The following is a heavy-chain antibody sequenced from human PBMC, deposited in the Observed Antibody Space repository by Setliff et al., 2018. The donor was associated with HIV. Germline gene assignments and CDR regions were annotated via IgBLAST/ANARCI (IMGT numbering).Heavy chain of an antibody. D-gene: IGHD3-22*01. CDR2: INHSRRT. Sequence: SETLSLTCAVYGGSFSGFYWNWIRQAPGKGLEWIGEINHSRRTKYNPSLKSRVTISVDTSKNQFSLKLSSVTAADTAFYYCARGFSGDYLFTGYLDVWGKGTTVTSP. CDR1: GGSFSGFY. CDR3: ARGFSGDYLFTGYLDV. J-gene: IGHJ6*03. V-gene: IGHV4-34*01.